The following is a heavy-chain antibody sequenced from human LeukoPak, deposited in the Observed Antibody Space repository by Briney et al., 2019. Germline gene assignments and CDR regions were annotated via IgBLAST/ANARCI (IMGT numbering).Heavy chain of an antibody. CDR1: GGSISSYY. V-gene: IGHV4-4*07. Sequence: SETLSLTYIVSGGSISSYYWSWIRQPAGKGLEWIGRLYSSGDTNYNPSLKSRVTISVDTSKNQFSLKLSSVTAADTAVYYCASNGYYCIEVWGKGTTVTVSS. CDR2: LYSSGDT. CDR3: ASNGYYCIEV. J-gene: IGHJ6*03. D-gene: IGHD2-8*01.